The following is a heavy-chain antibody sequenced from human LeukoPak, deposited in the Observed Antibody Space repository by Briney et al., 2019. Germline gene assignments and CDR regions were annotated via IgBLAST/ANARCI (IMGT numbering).Heavy chain of an antibody. CDR2: IENDGNNK. D-gene: IGHD3-10*01. V-gene: IGHV3-30*02. CDR3: AKDLHSGASCY. Sequence: GGSLRLSCAASGFAVRSNYMSWVRQAPGKGLEWMAFIENDGNNKHLVDSVKGRFTISRDNSKNMLYFQMNSLRPEDTAVYYCAKDLHSGASCYWGQGTLVTVPS. J-gene: IGHJ4*02. CDR1: GFAVRSNY.